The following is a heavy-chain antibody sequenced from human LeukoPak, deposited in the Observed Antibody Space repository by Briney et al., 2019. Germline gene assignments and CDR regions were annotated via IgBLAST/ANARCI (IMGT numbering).Heavy chain of an antibody. J-gene: IGHJ6*03. D-gene: IGHD3-3*01. CDR1: GGSISSSSYY. CDR3: ARGTYYDFWSGYLPYYYYYMDV. Sequence: SETLSLTCTVSGGSISSSSYYWGWIRQPPGKGLEWIGSIYYSGSTYYNPSLKSRVTISVDTSKNQFSLKLSSVTAADTAVYYCARGTYYDFWSGYLPYYYYYMDVWGKGTTVTVSS. V-gene: IGHV4-39*07. CDR2: IYYSGST.